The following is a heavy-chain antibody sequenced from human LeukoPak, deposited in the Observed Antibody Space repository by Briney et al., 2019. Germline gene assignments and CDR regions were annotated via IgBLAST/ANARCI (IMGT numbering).Heavy chain of an antibody. CDR2: IRGTGGTT. CDR1: GFTFSDYA. CDR3: GKDPNGDYVGAFDF. V-gene: IGHV3-23*01. D-gene: IGHD4-17*01. J-gene: IGHJ3*01. Sequence: GGSLRLSCAASGFTFSDYALIWVRQAPGTGLEWISAIRGTGGTTYYADSVKGRCTISRDNSRNTVYLQMNSLRAEDTALYFCGKDPNGDYVGAFDFWGLGTMVTVSS.